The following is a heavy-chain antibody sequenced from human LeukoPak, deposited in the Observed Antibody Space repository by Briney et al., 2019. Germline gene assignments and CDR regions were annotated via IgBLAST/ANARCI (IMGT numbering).Heavy chain of an antibody. CDR2: LSNTGSDI. J-gene: IGHJ6*02. CDR1: GFTFSDHY. D-gene: IGHD2-2*01. CDR3: ARRNAYCSSASCSHASYFYYGMDV. V-gene: IGHV3-11*01. Sequence: GGSLRLSCAVSGFTFSDHYMTWIRQAPGKGLEYISYLSNTGSDISYADSVKGRFSISRDNAKNSLYLQMSTLRAEDTAVYYCARRNAYCSSASCSHASYFYYGMDVWGQGTTVTVSS.